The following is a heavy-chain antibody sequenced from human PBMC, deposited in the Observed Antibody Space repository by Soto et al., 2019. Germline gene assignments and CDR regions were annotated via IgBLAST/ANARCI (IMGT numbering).Heavy chain of an antibody. CDR2: ISGSSSYI. D-gene: IGHD6-19*01. Sequence: EVQLMESGGGLVQPGGSLRLSCAASGFTFNTYSMKWVRQAPGKGLEWVSSISGSSSYIYYADSVKGRFTISRDNAKNSLYLQMNSLKAEDTAVYYCARSPGYSSGWYDWWGQGTLVTVSS. CDR3: ARSPGYSSGWYDW. V-gene: IGHV3-21*01. CDR1: GFTFNTYS. J-gene: IGHJ4*02.